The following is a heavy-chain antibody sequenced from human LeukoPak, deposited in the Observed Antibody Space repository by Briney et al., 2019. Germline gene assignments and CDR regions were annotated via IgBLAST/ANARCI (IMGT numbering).Heavy chain of an antibody. CDR1: GGSISSGSYY. CDR2: IYYSGST. J-gene: IGHJ6*03. Sequence: SQTLSLTCTVSGGSISSGSYYWSWIRQPPGKGLEWIGYIYYSGSTNYNPSLKSRVTMSVDTSKNQFSLKLSSVTAADTAVYYCARTSRSSSWNFYYYMDVWGKGTTVTVSS. D-gene: IGHD6-13*01. CDR3: ARTSRSSSWNFYYYMDV. V-gene: IGHV4-61*01.